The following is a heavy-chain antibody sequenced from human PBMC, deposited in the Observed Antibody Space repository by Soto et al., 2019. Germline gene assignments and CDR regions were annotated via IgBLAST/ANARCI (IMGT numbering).Heavy chain of an antibody. V-gene: IGHV1-69*12. Sequence: VQLEQSGPEVKKPGSSVKVSSKASGGTFSTSALSWVRQAPGQGLEWMGGIMPVFPTPDYAQKFQGRVTITADESTSTAYRELGGLTSDDTAVYYCARDKDRLQLGGNYYYILDVWGQGTAVTVSS. D-gene: IGHD5-12*01. CDR2: IMPVFPTP. J-gene: IGHJ6*02. CDR3: ARDKDRLQLGGNYYYILDV. CDR1: GGTFSTSA.